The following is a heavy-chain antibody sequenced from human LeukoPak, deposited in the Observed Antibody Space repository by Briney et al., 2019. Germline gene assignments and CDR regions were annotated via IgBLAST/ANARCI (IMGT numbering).Heavy chain of an antibody. Sequence: SGGSLRLSCAASGFTVSSNYMSWVRQAPGKGLVWVSRINSDGSSTSYADSVKGRFTISRDNAKNTLYLQMNSLRAEDTAVYYCASLTSAGAGYSSFYWYFDLWGRGTLVTVSS. CDR2: INSDGSST. CDR3: ASLTSAGAGYSSFYWYFDL. J-gene: IGHJ2*01. D-gene: IGHD6-13*01. CDR1: GFTVSSNY. V-gene: IGHV3-74*01.